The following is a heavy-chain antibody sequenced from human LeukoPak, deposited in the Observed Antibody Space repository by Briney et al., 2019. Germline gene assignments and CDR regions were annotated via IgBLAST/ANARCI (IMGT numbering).Heavy chain of an antibody. V-gene: IGHV3-66*01. J-gene: IGHJ4*02. CDR3: ARTTAGPGVFGY. Sequence: GGSLRLSCAVSGFTVSAYYMNWVRQAPGKGLEWVSVLYSGGATYYADSVKGRFSISRDHSKNTLYLQMNSLRVDDTAVYYCARTTAGPGVFGYWGQGSLVTVSS. CDR2: LYSGGAT. CDR1: GFTVSAYY. D-gene: IGHD6-19*01.